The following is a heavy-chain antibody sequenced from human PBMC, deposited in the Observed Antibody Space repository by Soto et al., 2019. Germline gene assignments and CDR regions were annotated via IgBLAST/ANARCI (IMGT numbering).Heavy chain of an antibody. CDR3: AKDSHSGVYYYYGMDV. V-gene: IGHV3-20*04. CDR1: GFTFDDYG. D-gene: IGHD2-8*01. J-gene: IGHJ6*02. CDR2: INWNGGSI. Sequence: GESLKISCAASGFTFDDYGMTWVRQAPGKGLEWVSGINWNGGSIVYADSVKGRFTISRDNAKNSLYLQMNSLRAEDTALYYCAKDSHSGVYYYYGMDVWGQGTTVTVSS.